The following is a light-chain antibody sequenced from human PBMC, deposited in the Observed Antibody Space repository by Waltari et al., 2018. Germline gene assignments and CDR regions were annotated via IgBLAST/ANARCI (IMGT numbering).Light chain of an antibody. CDR3: ISYAGNNKYV. CDR1: SSDVGAYNY. V-gene: IGLV2-8*01. Sequence: QSALTQPPSASGSPGQSVTISCTGTSSDVGAYNYVSWYQQYPDKAPNLMLYEVPKRPPGVPDRVSGSKSGNTASLTVSGLQAEDEADYYCISYAGNNKYVLGAGTKVTVL. J-gene: IGLJ1*01. CDR2: EVP.